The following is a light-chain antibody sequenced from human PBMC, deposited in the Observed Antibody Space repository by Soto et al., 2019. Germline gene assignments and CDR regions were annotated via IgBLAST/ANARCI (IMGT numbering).Light chain of an antibody. Sequence: DIQMTQSPSSLSASVGDRVTITCQARRDINNFLNWYQQKPGKAPKLLIYDASSLDTGVPSRFSGSGSGTYFTFTISSLRPEDIGTYYCQQYANLPFTFGQGTKLESK. CDR2: DAS. CDR1: RDINNF. J-gene: IGKJ2*01. V-gene: IGKV1-33*01. CDR3: QQYANLPFT.